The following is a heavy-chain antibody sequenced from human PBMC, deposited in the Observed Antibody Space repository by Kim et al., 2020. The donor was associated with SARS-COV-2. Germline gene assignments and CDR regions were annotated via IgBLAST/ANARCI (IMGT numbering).Heavy chain of an antibody. CDR2: IWYDGSNK. CDR1: GFTFSSYG. Sequence: GGSLRLSCAASGFTFSSYGMHWVRQAPGKGLECVAVIWYDGSNKYYADSVKGRFTISRDNSKNTLYLQMNSLRAEDTAVYYCARDLSGYYGMDVWGQGTT. V-gene: IGHV3-33*01. D-gene: IGHD3-10*01. CDR3: ARDLSGYYGMDV. J-gene: IGHJ6*02.